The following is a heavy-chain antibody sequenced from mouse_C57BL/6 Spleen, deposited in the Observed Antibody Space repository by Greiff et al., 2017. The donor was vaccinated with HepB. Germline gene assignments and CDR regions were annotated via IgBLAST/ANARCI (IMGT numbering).Heavy chain of an antibody. Sequence: EVMLVESGGGLVKPGGSLKLSCAASGFTFSDYGMHWVRQAPEKGLEWVAYISSGSSTIYYADTVKGRFTISRDNAKNTLFLQMTSLRSEDTAMYYCARPPDYYGSSHWYFDVWGTGTTVTVSS. V-gene: IGHV5-17*01. CDR2: ISSGSSTI. CDR3: ARPPDYYGSSHWYFDV. D-gene: IGHD1-1*01. J-gene: IGHJ1*03. CDR1: GFTFSDYG.